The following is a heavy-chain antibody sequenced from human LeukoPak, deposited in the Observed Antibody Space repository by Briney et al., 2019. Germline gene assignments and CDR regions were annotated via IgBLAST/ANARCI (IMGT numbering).Heavy chain of an antibody. Sequence: PSETLSLTCSFSGYSLSSGYYWGWIRQPPGQGLEWIGNIYHSGSTYYNPSLKNRVTISVDTSKNQFSLKLSSVTAADTAVYFCARGRVSSSSWYSTYYYYFYMDVWGKGTTVTVSS. CDR2: IYHSGST. V-gene: IGHV4-38-2*02. D-gene: IGHD6-13*01. J-gene: IGHJ6*03. CDR1: GYSLSSGYY. CDR3: ARGRVSSSSWYSTYYYYFYMDV.